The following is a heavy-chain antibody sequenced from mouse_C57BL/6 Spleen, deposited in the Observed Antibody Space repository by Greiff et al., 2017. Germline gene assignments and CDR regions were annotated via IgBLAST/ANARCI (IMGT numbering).Heavy chain of an antibody. D-gene: IGHD1-2*01. CDR3: ANNYGVWYFDG. CDR2: INPSNGYT. V-gene: IGHV1-7*01. J-gene: IGHJ1*03. CDR1: GYTFTGYW. Sequence: QVQLQQSGAELAKPGASVKLSCKASGYTFTGYWMHWVNQSPGQGLEWIGFINPSNGYTKYNQKFKDKATLTADKSSSTAYMQLSSLTYEDAAVCYWANNYGVWYFDGWGTGATVTVDS.